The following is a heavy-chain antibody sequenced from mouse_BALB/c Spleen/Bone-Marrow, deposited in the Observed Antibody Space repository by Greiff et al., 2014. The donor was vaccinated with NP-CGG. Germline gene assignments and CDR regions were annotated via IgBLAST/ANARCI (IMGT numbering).Heavy chain of an antibody. CDR2: IYPVSGET. V-gene: IGHV1-11*01. D-gene: IGHD1-1*01. Sequence: LVESGAELASPGASVTLSCKASGNTFTDHIMNWVKKRPGQGLEWIGRIYPVSGETNYNQKFMGKATFSVDRSSSTVYMVLNSLTSEDPAVYYCGRGVNYYGSSFFAYWGQGTLVTVSA. J-gene: IGHJ3*01. CDR1: GNTFTDHI. CDR3: GRGVNYYGSSFFAY.